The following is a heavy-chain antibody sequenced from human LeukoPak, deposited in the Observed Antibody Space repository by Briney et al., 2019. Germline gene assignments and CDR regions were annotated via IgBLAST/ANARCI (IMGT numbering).Heavy chain of an antibody. CDR2: ISDGGSYR. Sequence: PGGSLRLSCEASGFSFSRHWMHRIRQAPGKGLVWVARISDGGSYRSHVGSVEGRFTISRDNVRNILYLHMNDLRGEDTAVYYCASFGISWTSAYWGQGTLVTVSS. CDR1: GFSFSRHW. D-gene: IGHD2-21*01. V-gene: IGHV3-74*01. J-gene: IGHJ4*02. CDR3: ASFGISWTSAY.